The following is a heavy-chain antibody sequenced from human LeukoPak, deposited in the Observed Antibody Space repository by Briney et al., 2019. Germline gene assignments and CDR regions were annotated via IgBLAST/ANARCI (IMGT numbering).Heavy chain of an antibody. V-gene: IGHV4-59*08. CDR1: GGSVSSNF. Sequence: SETLSLTCTVSGGSVSSNFWSWIRQPPGKGLEWIGYISYSGSTNYNPSLKSRVTISIDASKNQLSLKLRSVTAADTAVYYCARGGRDGYTLYPLDYWGQGTLVTVSS. CDR3: ARGGRDGYTLYPLDY. J-gene: IGHJ4*02. CDR2: ISYSGST. D-gene: IGHD5-24*01.